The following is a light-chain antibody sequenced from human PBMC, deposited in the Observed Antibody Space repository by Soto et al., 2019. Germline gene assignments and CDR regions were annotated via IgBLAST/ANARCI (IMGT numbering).Light chain of an antibody. Sequence: EIVLTQSPATLSVSLGHSATLSCRASQSVSLSLAWYQMRPGQPPRLLIYGASTRATDIPARFSGGGSGTDFTLTISSLQSEDFATYYCQKYNSAPWTFGQGNTVEIK. V-gene: IGKV3-15*01. CDR2: GAS. CDR1: QSVSLS. J-gene: IGKJ1*01. CDR3: QKYNSAPWT.